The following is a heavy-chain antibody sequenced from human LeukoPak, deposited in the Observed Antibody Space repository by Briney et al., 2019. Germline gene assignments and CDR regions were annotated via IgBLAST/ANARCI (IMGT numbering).Heavy chain of an antibody. CDR3: ARGGVGSYFRDDAFDI. Sequence: SETLSLTCAVYGGSFSGYYWSWIRQPPGKGLERIGEINHSGSTNYNPSLKSRVTISVDTSKNQFSLKLSSVTAADTAVYYCARGGVGSYFRDDAFDIWGQGTMVTVSS. J-gene: IGHJ3*02. CDR2: INHSGST. V-gene: IGHV4-34*01. CDR1: GGSFSGYY. D-gene: IGHD1-26*01.